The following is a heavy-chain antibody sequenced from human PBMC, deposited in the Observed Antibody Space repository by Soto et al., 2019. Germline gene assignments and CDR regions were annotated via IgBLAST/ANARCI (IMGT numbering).Heavy chain of an antibody. Sequence: QVQLQESGPGLVKPSQTLSLTCTVSGGSISSGGYYWSWIRQHPGKGLEWIGYIYYSGSTYYNPSLTSRVTISVNTYKNQFSLKLSSVTAADTAVYYCARVCGGDYHYGMDVWGQGTTVTVSS. CDR3: ARVCGGDYHYGMDV. CDR2: IYYSGST. V-gene: IGHV4-31*03. D-gene: IGHD2-21*01. J-gene: IGHJ6*02. CDR1: GGSISSGGYY.